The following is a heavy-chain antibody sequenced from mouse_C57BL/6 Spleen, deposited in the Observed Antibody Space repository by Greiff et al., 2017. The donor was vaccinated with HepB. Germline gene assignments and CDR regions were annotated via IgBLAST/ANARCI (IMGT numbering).Heavy chain of an antibody. J-gene: IGHJ3*01. D-gene: IGHD1-1*01. CDR3: ARRDYYGSPLAY. CDR2: ISSGSSTI. Sequence: EVQLQQSGGGLVKPGGSLKLSCAASGFTFSDYGMHWVRQAPEKGLEWVAYISSGSSTIYYADTVKGRFTISRDNAKNTLFLQMTSLRSEDTAMYYCARRDYYGSPLAYWGQGTLVTVSA. CDR1: GFTFSDYG. V-gene: IGHV5-17*01.